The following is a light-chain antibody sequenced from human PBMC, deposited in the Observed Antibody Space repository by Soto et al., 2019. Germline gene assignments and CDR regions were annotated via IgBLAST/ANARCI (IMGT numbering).Light chain of an antibody. CDR3: QQYGGSPIT. Sequence: EIVFTQSPATLSSFPGDRVTLSCRASQYINTRLAWYQHKPGQAPTLLMSGASNRASGVPVRFSGSGSGTDFTLTITRLETEDFALYYCQQYGGSPITFGLGTRLEIK. CDR1: QYINTR. J-gene: IGKJ5*01. CDR2: GAS. V-gene: IGKV3-20*01.